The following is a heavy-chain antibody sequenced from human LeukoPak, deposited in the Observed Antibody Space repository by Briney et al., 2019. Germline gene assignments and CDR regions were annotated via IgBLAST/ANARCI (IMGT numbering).Heavy chain of an antibody. V-gene: IGHV1-8*01. D-gene: IGHD7-27*01. J-gene: IGHJ4*02. CDR1: GYTFTSHD. Sequence: ASVTVSCTASGYTFTSHDINWVRQATGQGLEWMGWMSPNSGDTGYAQKFQGRVTMTSDSSISTAYMELSSLRSEDTAIYYCVRTPPNWGFDYWGQGTLVTVSS. CDR3: VRTPPNWGFDY. CDR2: MSPNSGDT.